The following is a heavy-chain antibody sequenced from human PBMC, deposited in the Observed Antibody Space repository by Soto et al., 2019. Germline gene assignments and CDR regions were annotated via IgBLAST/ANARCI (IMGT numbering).Heavy chain of an antibody. J-gene: IGHJ6*02. CDR2: ISYDGSNK. CDR3: ARGDPYYGMDV. V-gene: IGHV3-30*04. Sequence: QVQLVESGGGVVQPGRSLRLSCVASGFTSSSYFMHWVRQAPGKGQEWVALISYDGSNKHYADSVKGRFTISRDNSKNTLYLQMNSLRGVDTAVYSCARGDPYYGMDVWGQGTTVTVSS. CDR1: GFTSSSYF.